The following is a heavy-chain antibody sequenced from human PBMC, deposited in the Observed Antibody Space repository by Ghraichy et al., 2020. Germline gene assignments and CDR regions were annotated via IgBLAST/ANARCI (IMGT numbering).Heavy chain of an antibody. D-gene: IGHD3-16*01. V-gene: IGHV1-8*01. Sequence: ASVKVSCKASGYTVTTYAIDWVRQTTGQGLEWMGWMNPKSGKIAYAQKFQGRVTMTRNTSISTAYMEVNSLRSEDTAVYYCARRGLTGIDFLGQGTLITVSS. CDR1: GYTVTTYA. CDR2: MNPKSGKI. J-gene: IGHJ4*02. CDR3: ARRGLTGIDF.